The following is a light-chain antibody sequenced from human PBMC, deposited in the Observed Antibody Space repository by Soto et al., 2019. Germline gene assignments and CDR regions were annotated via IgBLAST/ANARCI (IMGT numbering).Light chain of an antibody. J-gene: IGKJ1*01. CDR1: QNLGTGY. CDR2: SAS. Sequence: IGLTQPPGTLSLSPGHRDTLPCRALQNLGTGYLAWFQQKSGQAPRLLIYSASRRATGIQDRFTGSGSGTDFTLTINGVEPEDFAVYFCQQYAGSPRTFGQGTKVEIK. V-gene: IGKV3-20*01. CDR3: QQYAGSPRT.